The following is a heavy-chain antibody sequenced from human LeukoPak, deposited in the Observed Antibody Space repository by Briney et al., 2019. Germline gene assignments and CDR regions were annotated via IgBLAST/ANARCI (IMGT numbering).Heavy chain of an antibody. V-gene: IGHV1-3*01. J-gene: IGHJ5*02. CDR3: AREDILTGYLNWLDP. D-gene: IGHD3-9*01. CDR1: GYTFTSYA. Sequence: ASVKVSCKASGYTFTSYAMHWVRQAPGQRLEWMGWINAGNGNTKYSQKFQGRVTITRDTSASTAYMELSSLRSEGTAVYYCAREDILTGYLNWLDPWGQGTLVTVSS. CDR2: INAGNGNT.